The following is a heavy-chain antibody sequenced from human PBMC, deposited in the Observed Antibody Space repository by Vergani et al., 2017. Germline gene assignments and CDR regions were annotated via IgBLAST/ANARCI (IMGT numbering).Heavy chain of an antibody. J-gene: IGHJ4*02. V-gene: IGHV1-46*03. CDR2: INPSGGHT. CDR1: AYTFSNYY. CDR3: ARGDYGILTGYRY. D-gene: IGHD3-9*01. Sequence: QVQVVQSGAEVKKSGASVKVSCKTSAYTFSNYYMHWVRQAPGQRLEWMGIINPSGGHTNYAQKFQGRVTMTRDTSTSTVYMELSSLRSEDTAIYYCARGDYGILTGYRYWGQGTLVTVSA.